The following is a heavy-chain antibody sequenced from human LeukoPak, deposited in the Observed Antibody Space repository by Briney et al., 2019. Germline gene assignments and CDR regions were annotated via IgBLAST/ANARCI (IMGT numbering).Heavy chain of an antibody. CDR3: ARDVDGGLGSDY. Sequence: GGSLRLSCVASGFSFSTYSMNWVRQAPGEGLEGVSYINRGSNVKNYADSVRGRFTISRDNAKNSLYLQMDSLRAEDTGIYFCARDVDGGLGSDYWGQGTLVTVSS. CDR2: INRGSNVK. CDR1: GFSFSTYS. V-gene: IGHV3-48*01. D-gene: IGHD3-16*01. J-gene: IGHJ4*02.